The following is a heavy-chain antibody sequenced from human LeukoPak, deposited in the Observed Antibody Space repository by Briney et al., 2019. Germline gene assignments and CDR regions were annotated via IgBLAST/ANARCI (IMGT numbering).Heavy chain of an antibody. Sequence: GGSLRLSCAASGFTFSSYAMHWVRQAPGKGLEWVAVISYDGSNKYYADSVKGRFTISRDNSKNTLYLQMNSLRAEDTAVYYCAKDKVYAAPDAFDIWGQGTMVTVSS. CDR2: ISYDGSNK. CDR3: AKDKVYAAPDAFDI. V-gene: IGHV3-30-3*01. D-gene: IGHD3-16*01. J-gene: IGHJ3*02. CDR1: GFTFSSYA.